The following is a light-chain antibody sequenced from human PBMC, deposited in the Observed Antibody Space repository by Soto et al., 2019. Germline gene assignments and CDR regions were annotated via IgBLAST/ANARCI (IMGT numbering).Light chain of an antibody. V-gene: IGKV1-6*01. CDR2: GAT. J-gene: IGKJ1*01. CDR3: LQDYNYHRT. CDR1: QDIRTE. Sequence: ALQMTQSPSSLSASVGDRVTITCRASQDIRTELGWYQQKPGKAPKLLIYGATTLQSGVPSRVSGSGSGTDFTLTISGLQTEDFATYYCLQDYNYHRTFGQGTKVEVK.